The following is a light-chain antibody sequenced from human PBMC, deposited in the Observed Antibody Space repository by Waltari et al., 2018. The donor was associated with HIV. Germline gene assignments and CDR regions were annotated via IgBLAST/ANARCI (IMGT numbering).Light chain of an antibody. CDR2: GNS. V-gene: IGLV1-40*01. CDR3: QSYDSSLSGFV. J-gene: IGLJ1*01. CDR1: SSTIAAGYD. Sequence: QSVLTQPPSVSRAPGQRVTISCTGSSSTIAAGYDLHWYPQLPGTAPKLLIYGNSNRPSGVPDRFSGSKSGTSASLAITGLQAEDEADYSCQSYDSSLSGFVFGTGTKVTVL.